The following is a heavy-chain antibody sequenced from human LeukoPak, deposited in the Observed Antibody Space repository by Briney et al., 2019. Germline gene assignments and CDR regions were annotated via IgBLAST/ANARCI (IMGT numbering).Heavy chain of an antibody. D-gene: IGHD6-13*01. CDR3: ARVFGLVAAGADY. CDR2: VYHSGNT. J-gene: IGHJ4*02. CDR1: GGSISSYY. V-gene: IGHV4-38-2*02. Sequence: SETLSLTCTVSGGSISSYYWSWIRQPPGKGLEWIGSVYHSGNTYYNPSLKSRVTISVDTSKNHFSLKLSSVTAADTAIYYCARVFGLVAAGADYWGQGTLVTVSS.